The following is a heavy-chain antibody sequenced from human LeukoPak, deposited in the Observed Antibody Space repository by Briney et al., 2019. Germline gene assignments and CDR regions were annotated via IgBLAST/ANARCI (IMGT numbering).Heavy chain of an antibody. CDR2: ISAYNGNT. Sequence: ASVKVSCKPSGYTFTNYGFTWVRQAPGQGLEWMGWISAYNGNTNYARKLQGRVTMTTDTSTSTAYMELRSLRSDDTAVYRCARGLYYDTNGYPALQYWGQGTLVTVSS. CDR3: ARGLYYDTNGYPALQY. V-gene: IGHV1-18*01. D-gene: IGHD3-22*01. CDR1: GYTFTNYG. J-gene: IGHJ4*02.